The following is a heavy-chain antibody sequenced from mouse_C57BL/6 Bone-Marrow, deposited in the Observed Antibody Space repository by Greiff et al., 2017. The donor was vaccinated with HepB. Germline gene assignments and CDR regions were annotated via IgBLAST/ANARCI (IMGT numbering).Heavy chain of an antibody. CDR1: GYSITSGYY. J-gene: IGHJ3*01. CDR2: ISYDGSN. D-gene: IGHD4-1*01. CDR3: AREGWEGFAY. Sequence: EVQRVESGPGLVKPSQSLSLTCSVTGYSITSGYYWNWIRQFPGNKLEWMGYISYDGSNNYNPSLKNRISITRDTSKNQFFLKLNSVTTEDTATYYCAREGWEGFAYWGQGTLVTVSA. V-gene: IGHV3-6*01.